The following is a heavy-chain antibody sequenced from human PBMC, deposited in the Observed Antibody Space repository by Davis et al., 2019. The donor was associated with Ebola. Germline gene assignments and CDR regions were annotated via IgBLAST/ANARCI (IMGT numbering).Heavy chain of an antibody. CDR3: ARESSDQWELLTAPFDY. Sequence: ASVKVSCKASGYTFTSYGISWVRQAPGQGLEWMGWISAYNGNTNYAQKLQGRVTMTTDTSTSTAYMELRSLRSDDTAVYYCARESSDQWELLTAPFDYWGQGTLVTVSS. V-gene: IGHV1-18*04. CDR2: ISAYNGNT. D-gene: IGHD1-26*01. CDR1: GYTFTSYG. J-gene: IGHJ4*02.